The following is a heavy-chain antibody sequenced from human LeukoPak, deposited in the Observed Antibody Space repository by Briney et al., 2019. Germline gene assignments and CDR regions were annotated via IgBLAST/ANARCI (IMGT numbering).Heavy chain of an antibody. Sequence: ASVKVSCKASGYTFTSYGISWGRQAPGQGLEWMGWISAYNGNTNYAQKLQGRGTMTTDTSTSTAYMELRSMRSDNTAVYYCARGAAGYSSGWYGMDVWGQGTTVTVSS. V-gene: IGHV1-18*01. J-gene: IGHJ6*02. CDR2: ISAYNGNT. CDR1: GYTFTSYG. CDR3: ARGAAGYSSGWYGMDV. D-gene: IGHD6-19*01.